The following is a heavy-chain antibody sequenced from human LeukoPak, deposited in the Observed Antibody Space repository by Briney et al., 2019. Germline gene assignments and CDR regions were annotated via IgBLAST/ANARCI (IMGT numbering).Heavy chain of an antibody. CDR3: ARDLKWEHYYYYYMDV. Sequence: ASVKVSCKASGYTFTGYYMHWVRQAPGQGLGWMGWINPNSGGTNYAQKFRGRVTMTRDTSISTAYMELSRLRSDDTAVYYCARDLKWEHYYYYYMDVWGKGTTVTVSS. CDR1: GYTFTGYY. J-gene: IGHJ6*03. D-gene: IGHD1-26*01. V-gene: IGHV1-2*02. CDR2: INPNSGGT.